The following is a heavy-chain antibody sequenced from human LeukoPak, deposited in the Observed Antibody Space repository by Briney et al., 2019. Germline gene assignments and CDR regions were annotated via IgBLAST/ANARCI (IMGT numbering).Heavy chain of an antibody. CDR2: IRYDGSNK. V-gene: IGHV3-30*02. J-gene: IGHJ6*03. CDR1: GFTFSSYG. CDR3: AKLDVPAAISYSDYYYYYYMDV. Sequence: PGGSLRLSCAASGFTFSSYGRHWVRQAPGKGLEWVAFIRYDGSNKYYADSVKGRFTISRDNSKNTLYLQMNSLRAEDTAVYYCAKLDVPAAISYSDYYYYYYMDVWGKGTTVTISS. D-gene: IGHD2-2*01.